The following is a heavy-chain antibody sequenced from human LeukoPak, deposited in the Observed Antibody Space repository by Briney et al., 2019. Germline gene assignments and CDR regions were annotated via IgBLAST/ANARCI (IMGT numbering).Heavy chain of an antibody. CDR1: GGAIRSYY. D-gene: IGHD3-10*01. CDR3: ARLATYYYGSGSSWFDP. J-gene: IGHJ5*02. CDR2: IYYSGST. Sequence: SDALSLTCTVSGGAIRSYYGSWIRQPPGKRLEWIGYIYYSGSTNYNPSLKSRVTISVDTSKNQFSLKLSSVAAADTAIYYCARLATYYYGSGSSWFDPWGQGTLVTVSS. V-gene: IGHV4-59*08.